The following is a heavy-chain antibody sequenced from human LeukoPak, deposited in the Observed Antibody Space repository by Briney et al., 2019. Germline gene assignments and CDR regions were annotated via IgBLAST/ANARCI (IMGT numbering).Heavy chain of an antibody. V-gene: IGHV1-69*06. Sequence: SVKVSCKASGGTFSSYVINWVRQAPGQGLEWMGGIIPIFGTANYAHKFQGRVTITADKSTSTAYMELSSLRSEDTAVYYCASGRTDIVVVPATLRNYYFDYWGQGTLVTVSS. CDR3: ASGRTDIVVVPATLRNYYFDY. CDR2: IIPIFGTA. CDR1: GGTFSSYV. J-gene: IGHJ4*02. D-gene: IGHD2-2*01.